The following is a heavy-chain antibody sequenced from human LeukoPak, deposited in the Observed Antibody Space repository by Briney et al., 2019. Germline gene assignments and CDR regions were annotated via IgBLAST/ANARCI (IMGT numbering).Heavy chain of an antibody. CDR2: IYPGDSDT. Sequence: GESLKISCKGSGYSFTSYWIGWVRQMPGKGLEWMGIIYPGDSDTRYSPSFQGQVTISADKSISTAYLQWSSLKASDTAMYYWARGGPGIPKSYYDILTGYYTPLGYWGQGTLVTVSS. CDR1: GYSFTSYW. J-gene: IGHJ4*02. D-gene: IGHD3-9*01. CDR3: ARGGPGIPKSYYDILTGYYTPLGY. V-gene: IGHV5-51*01.